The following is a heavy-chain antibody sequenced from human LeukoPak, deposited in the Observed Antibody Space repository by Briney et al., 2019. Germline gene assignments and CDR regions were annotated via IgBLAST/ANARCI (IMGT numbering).Heavy chain of an antibody. CDR1: GFTFSSYA. CDR3: AKDLHYDFWSGSFAGGFDP. J-gene: IGHJ5*02. D-gene: IGHD3-3*01. V-gene: IGHV3-23*01. CDR2: ISGSGGST. Sequence: GGSLRLSCAASGFTFSSYAMSWVRQAPGKGLEWVSAISGSGGSTYYADSVKGRFTISRDNSKNTLYLQMNSLRAEDTAVYYCAKDLHYDFWSGSFAGGFDPWGQGTLVTVSS.